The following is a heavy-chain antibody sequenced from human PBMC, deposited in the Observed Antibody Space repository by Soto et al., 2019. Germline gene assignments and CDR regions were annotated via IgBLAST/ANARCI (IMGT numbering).Heavy chain of an antibody. CDR2: ISYDGSNK. V-gene: IGHV3-30*03. J-gene: IGHJ3*02. D-gene: IGHD3-22*01. CDR1: GFTFSSYG. CDR3: ARRYYDSSGYYDAFDI. Sequence: PGGSLRLSCAASGFTFSSYGMHWVRQAPGKGLEWVAVISYDGSNKYYADSVKGRFTISRDNSKNTLYLQMNSLRAEDTAVYYCARRYYDSSGYYDAFDIRGQGTMVTVSS.